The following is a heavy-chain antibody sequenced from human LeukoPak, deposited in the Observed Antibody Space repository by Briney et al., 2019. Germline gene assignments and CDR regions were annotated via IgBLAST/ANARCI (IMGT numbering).Heavy chain of an antibody. Sequence: ASVKVSCKASGYTFTSYGISWVRQAPGQGLEWMGWISAYNGNTNYAQKLQGRVTMTTDTSTSTAYMELRSLRSDDTAVYYCARAHKYYHGSGSYYNVQRLGSFDYWGQGTLVTVSS. CDR3: ARAHKYYHGSGSYYNVQRLGSFDY. CDR2: ISAYNGNT. J-gene: IGHJ4*02. D-gene: IGHD3-10*01. CDR1: GYTFTSYG. V-gene: IGHV1-18*01.